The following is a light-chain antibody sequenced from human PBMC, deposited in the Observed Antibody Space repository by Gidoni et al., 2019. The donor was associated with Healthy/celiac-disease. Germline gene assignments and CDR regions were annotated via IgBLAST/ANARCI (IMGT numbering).Light chain of an antibody. CDR2: KVS. J-gene: IGKJ2*01. CDR3: MQGTHWPPMYT. Sequence: DVVMTQSPLSLPVTLGQPASSSCRSSQSLVYSEGNTYLNWFQQSPGQSPRRLIYKVSNRDSEVPDRCSGSGSGTDFTLKISRVEAEDVGVYYCMQGTHWPPMYTFGQGTKLEIK. V-gene: IGKV2-30*01. CDR1: QSLVYSEGNTY.